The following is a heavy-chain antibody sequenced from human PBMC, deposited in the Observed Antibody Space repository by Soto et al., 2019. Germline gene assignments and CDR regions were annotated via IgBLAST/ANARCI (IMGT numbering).Heavy chain of an antibody. CDR2: IYSSGST. V-gene: IGHV4-59*08. CDR1: GGSISGYY. Sequence: SETLSLTCTVSGGSISGYYWSWIRQPPGKGLQWIGYIYSSGSTNYNPSLKSRVTISVDTSKNQFSLKLSSVTAADTAVYYCARHPIPEVDPWGQGTLVTVSS. D-gene: IGHD2-2*01. CDR3: ARHPIPEVDP. J-gene: IGHJ5*02.